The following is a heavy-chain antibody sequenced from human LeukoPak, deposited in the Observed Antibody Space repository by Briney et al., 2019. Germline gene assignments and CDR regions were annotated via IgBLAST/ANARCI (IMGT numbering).Heavy chain of an antibody. CDR1: GFTFSSYA. CDR3: AKDTPTGPLGGVIVSNYFDY. CDR2: ISGSGGST. Sequence: GGSLRLSCAASGFTFSSYAMSWVRQAPGKGLEWVSAISGSGGSTYYADSVKGRFTISRDNSKNTLYLQMNSLRAEDTAVYYCAKDTPTGPLGGVIVSNYFDYWGQGTLVTVSS. D-gene: IGHD3-16*02. V-gene: IGHV3-23*01. J-gene: IGHJ4*02.